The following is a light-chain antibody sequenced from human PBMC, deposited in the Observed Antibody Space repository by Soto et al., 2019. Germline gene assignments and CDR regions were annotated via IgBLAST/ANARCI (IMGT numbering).Light chain of an antibody. CDR2: TTS. CDR1: ESVGSN. V-gene: IGKV3-15*01. Sequence: EVVMTQSPATLSVSPGESATFSCRASESVGSNLAWYQQKPGQAPSPLIYTTSTRASGVPATFSGCGSGTEFTLTINILQTEDFGLYYCQQYNSWPRTFGLGTKGDI. J-gene: IGKJ1*01. CDR3: QQYNSWPRT.